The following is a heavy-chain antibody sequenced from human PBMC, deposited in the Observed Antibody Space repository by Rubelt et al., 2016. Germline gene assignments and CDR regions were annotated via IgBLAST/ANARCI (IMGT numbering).Heavy chain of an antibody. Sequence: TNYNPSLKSRVTISVDTSKNQFSLKLSSVTAADTAVYYCARANYGDYENNWFDPWGQGTLVTVSS. D-gene: IGHD4-17*01. V-gene: IGHV4-4*09. CDR2: T. J-gene: IGHJ5*02. CDR3: ARANYGDYENNWFDP.